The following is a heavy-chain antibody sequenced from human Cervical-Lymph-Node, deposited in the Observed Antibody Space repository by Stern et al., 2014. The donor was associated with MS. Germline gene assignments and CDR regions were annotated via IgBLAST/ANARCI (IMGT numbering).Heavy chain of an antibody. CDR1: GLSFNILA. D-gene: IGHD4-17*01. J-gene: IGHJ5*02. CDR2: ISRSGSNT. V-gene: IGHV3-23*04. Sequence: EVHLVESGGGLVQPGGSLRLSCAASGLSFNILAMSWVRQAPGKGLEWVSSISRSGSNTYYADSVKGRFSISRDASKNTLYLHMSSLRAEDTAVYYCAKGKSGDYGNNYFDPWGQGTLVTVSS. CDR3: AKGKSGDYGNNYFDP.